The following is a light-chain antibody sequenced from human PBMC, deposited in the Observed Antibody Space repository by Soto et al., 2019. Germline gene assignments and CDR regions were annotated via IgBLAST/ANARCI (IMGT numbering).Light chain of an antibody. CDR2: DAS. J-gene: IGKJ1*01. CDR1: QSVGLS. CDR3: QQRTSWPPWT. Sequence: EIVLTQSPATLSLSPGGRATPSCWASQSVGLSLAWYQQKPGQAPRLLIYDASERASGIPARFSGSGSGTDFTLTISSLEPEDFAVYYCQQRTSWPPWTFGQGTKVDI. V-gene: IGKV3-11*01.